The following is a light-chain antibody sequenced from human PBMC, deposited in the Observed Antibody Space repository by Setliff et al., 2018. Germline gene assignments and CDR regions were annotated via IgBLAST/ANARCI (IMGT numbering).Light chain of an antibody. CDR2: EVS. CDR3: SSYTSSSTPVV. CDR1: SSDVGGYNY. Sequence: QSALAQPASVSGSPGQSITISCTGTSSDVGGYNYVSWYQHHPGKAPKLMIYEVSNRPSGVSNRFSGSKSGNTASLTISGLQAEDEADYYCSSYTSSSTPVVFGGGT. J-gene: IGLJ2*01. V-gene: IGLV2-14*01.